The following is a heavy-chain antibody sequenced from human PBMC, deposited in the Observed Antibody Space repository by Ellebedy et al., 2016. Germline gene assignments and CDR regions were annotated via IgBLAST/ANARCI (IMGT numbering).Heavy chain of an antibody. CDR3: RQGHYADL. V-gene: IGHV3-23*01. CDR2: ISAGSDTT. D-gene: IGHD4-17*01. CDR1: GLNLNTFF. Sequence: GGSLRLXCTASGLNLNTFFMTWVRQAPGKGLEWVSTISAGSDTTRLADSVKGRFTISRDSSKNSVYLRMNKLRVEDTAVYYCRQGHYADLWGQGTLVTVSS. J-gene: IGHJ4*02.